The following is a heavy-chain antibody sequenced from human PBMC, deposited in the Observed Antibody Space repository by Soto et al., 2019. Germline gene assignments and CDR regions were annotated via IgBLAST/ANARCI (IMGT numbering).Heavy chain of an antibody. Sequence: GGSLRLSCAASGFTFSSFPMHWVRQAPGKGLEWVAVISYDGGNEYYADSVKGRFTISRDNSKNTLYLQMNSLRAEDTAVYYCARDSYGSRGFDYFDYWGQGTLVTVS. CDR2: ISYDGGNE. V-gene: IGHV3-30-3*01. J-gene: IGHJ4*02. CDR3: ARDSYGSRGFDYFDY. D-gene: IGHD1-26*01. CDR1: GFTFSSFP.